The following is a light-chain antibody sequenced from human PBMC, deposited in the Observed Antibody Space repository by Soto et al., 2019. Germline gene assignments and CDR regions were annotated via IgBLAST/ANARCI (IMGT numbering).Light chain of an antibody. CDR3: QQFDSVPIT. Sequence: DFQMTQSPSPLSASVGDRVTITCQASQDIRKCLNWYQQKPGKAPKLLIFEVSDLQREVPSRFSGSRSGTDFTFTISSLQPEDVATYYCQQFDSVPITFGGGTGGYQ. V-gene: IGKV1-33*01. J-gene: IGKJ4*01. CDR1: QDIRKC. CDR2: EVS.